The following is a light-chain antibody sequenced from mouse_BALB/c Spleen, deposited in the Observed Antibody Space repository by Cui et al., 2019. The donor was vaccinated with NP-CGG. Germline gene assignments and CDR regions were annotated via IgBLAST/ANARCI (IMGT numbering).Light chain of an antibody. J-gene: IGLJ1*01. CDR1: TGAVTTSNY. CDR3: ALWYSNHWV. CDR2: GTN. V-gene: IGLV1*01. Sequence: QAVVTHESALTTSPGETVTLTCRSSTGAVTTSNYANWVQEKPDHLFTGLIGGTNNRAQGVPARFSGSLIGDKAALTITGAQTEDEAIYFCALWYSNHWVFGGGTKLTVL.